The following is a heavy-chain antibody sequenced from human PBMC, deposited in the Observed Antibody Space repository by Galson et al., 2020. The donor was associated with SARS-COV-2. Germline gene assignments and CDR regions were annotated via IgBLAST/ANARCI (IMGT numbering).Heavy chain of an antibody. CDR2: VFNSGTT. J-gene: IGHJ5*02. V-gene: IGHV4-39*06. CDR3: ARDATSSGWYNWFDP. Sequence: SETLSLTCTVSGGSIRSSNYYWGWIRQPPGKGLEWIGSVFNSGTTHYSPSLQSRVPISVDTSKNQFPLNLNSVTAADTAMYYCARDATSSGWYNWFDPWGQGTLVTVSS. D-gene: IGHD6-19*01. CDR1: GGSIRSSNYY.